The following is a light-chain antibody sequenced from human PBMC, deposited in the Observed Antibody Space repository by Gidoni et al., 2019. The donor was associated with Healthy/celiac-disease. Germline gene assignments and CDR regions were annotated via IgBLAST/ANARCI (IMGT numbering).Light chain of an antibody. CDR2: WAS. J-gene: IGKJ4*01. Sequence: EIVMNQSPDSLVVSLGERATINCKSSQSVLYSSNNKNYLAWYQQKPGQPPKLLIYWASTRESGVPDRFSGSGSGTDFTLTISSLQAEDVAVYYCQQYYSTPLTFXGXTKVEIK. CDR3: QQYYSTPLT. V-gene: IGKV4-1*01. CDR1: QSVLYSSNNKNY.